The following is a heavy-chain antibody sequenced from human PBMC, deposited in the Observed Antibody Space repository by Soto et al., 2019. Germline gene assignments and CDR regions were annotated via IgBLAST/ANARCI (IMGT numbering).Heavy chain of an antibody. CDR3: VRGRAVAGVNDEAFDL. Sequence: QVQLVQSGAEVKKPGASVKVSCKASGYIFSDYYMHWVRQAPGQGLECRGWINPNSGDTIYAQKFQGRVTVTGEPYISRAYMELSRLTSDDTAVYYCVRGRAVAGVNDEAFDLWGQGTMVTVSS. CDR1: GYIFSDYY. D-gene: IGHD6-19*01. J-gene: IGHJ3*01. V-gene: IGHV1-2*02. CDR2: INPNSGDT.